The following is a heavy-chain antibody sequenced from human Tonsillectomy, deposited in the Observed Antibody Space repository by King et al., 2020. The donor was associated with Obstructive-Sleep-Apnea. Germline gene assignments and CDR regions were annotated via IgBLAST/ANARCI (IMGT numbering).Heavy chain of an antibody. CDR1: GFTFSSYS. CDR3: ARGDYDILTGYYTAEPYYYYYGMDV. Sequence: VQLVESGGGLVKPGGSLRLSCAASGFTFSSYSMNWVRQAPGKGLEWVSSISSSSGYIHYADSVKGRIAISRDNAKNSLYLQMNGLRAEDTAVYYCARGDYDILTGYYTAEPYYYYYGMDVWGQGTTVTVSS. J-gene: IGHJ6*02. D-gene: IGHD3-9*01. V-gene: IGHV3-21*01. CDR2: ISSSSGYI.